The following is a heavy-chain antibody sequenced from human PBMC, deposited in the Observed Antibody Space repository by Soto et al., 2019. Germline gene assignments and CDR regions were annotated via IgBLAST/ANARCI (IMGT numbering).Heavy chain of an antibody. D-gene: IGHD3-3*01. Sequence: KLSCKGSGYSFTSYWIGWGRQMPGKGLEWMGIIYPGDSDTRYSPSYQGQVTISADKSISTAYLQWSSLKASDTAMYYCARQASTIFGVVKDYYYYYGMAVWGQGTTVTVSS. CDR3: ARQASTIFGVVKDYYYYYGMAV. V-gene: IGHV5-51*01. CDR1: GYSFTSYW. CDR2: IYPGDSDT. J-gene: IGHJ6*02.